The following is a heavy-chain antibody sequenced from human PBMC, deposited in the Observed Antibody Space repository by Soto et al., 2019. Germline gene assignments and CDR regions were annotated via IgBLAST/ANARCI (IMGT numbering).Heavy chain of an antibody. CDR1: GYTFTSYG. J-gene: IGHJ4*02. CDR3: ARWYYYDSSGYRGGSDY. D-gene: IGHD3-22*01. Sequence: QVQLVQSGAEVKKPGASVKVSCKASGYTFTSYGISWVRQAPGQGLEWMGWISAYNGNTNYAQKLQGRVTMTTDTSTSTAYMELRSLRSDDTAVYYCARWYYYDSSGYRGGSDYWGQGTLVTVSS. V-gene: IGHV1-18*01. CDR2: ISAYNGNT.